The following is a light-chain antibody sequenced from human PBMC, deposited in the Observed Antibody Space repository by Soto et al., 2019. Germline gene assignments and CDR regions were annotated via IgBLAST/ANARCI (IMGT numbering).Light chain of an antibody. CDR1: QSVSSSY. J-gene: IGKJ4*01. CDR3: QQYESSLGLT. CDR2: GAS. Sequence: EIVLTQSPGTLSLSPGEIATLSCRASQSVSSSYLAWYQQKPGQAPRLLIYGASSRATGIPDRFSGSGSGTDFTLTISRLEPEDFAVYYCQQYESSLGLTFGGGTKVEIK. V-gene: IGKV3-20*01.